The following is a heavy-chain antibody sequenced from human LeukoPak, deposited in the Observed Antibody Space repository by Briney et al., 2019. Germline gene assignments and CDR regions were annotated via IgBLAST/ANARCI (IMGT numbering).Heavy chain of an antibody. Sequence: ASVKVSCKASGYTFTSYHLHWVRQAPGQGLEWMGIINPSGGSPNYAQKFQGRVTMTRDMSTSTVNMELSSLRAEDTAVYYCARDGLVAATYYYYYMDVWGKGTTVTVSS. CDR3: ARDGLVAATYYYYYMDV. V-gene: IGHV1-46*01. D-gene: IGHD2-15*01. J-gene: IGHJ6*03. CDR1: GYTFTSYH. CDR2: INPSGGSP.